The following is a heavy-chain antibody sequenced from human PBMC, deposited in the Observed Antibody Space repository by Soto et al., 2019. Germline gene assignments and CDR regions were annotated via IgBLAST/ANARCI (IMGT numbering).Heavy chain of an antibody. J-gene: IGHJ4*02. CDR3: AKDSNKYSSSLRGRYFDY. CDR1: GFPFSSYV. V-gene: IGHV3-23*01. Sequence: ASVKVSCKASGFPFSSYVMSWVRQAPGKGLEWVSGISGGGSNTFYADSVRGRFTISRDNSKNTLLLQMNSLGAEDTAVYYCAKDSNKYSSSLRGRYFDYWGQGIGVTVSS. CDR2: ISGGGSNT. D-gene: IGHD4-4*01.